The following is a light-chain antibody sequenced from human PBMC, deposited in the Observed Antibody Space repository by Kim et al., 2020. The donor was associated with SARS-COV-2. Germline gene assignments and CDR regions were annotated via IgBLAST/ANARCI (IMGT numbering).Light chain of an antibody. CDR2: AAS. CDR3: QQANSFPYT. Sequence: DIQMTQSPSSVSASVGDRVTITCRASQDISNWLAWYQQRPGKAPKLLVYAASNLQSGVPSRFSGSGSGTDFTLTISSLQPEDFATYYCQQANSFPYTFGQGTKVDIK. J-gene: IGKJ2*01. CDR1: QDISNW. V-gene: IGKV1-12*01.